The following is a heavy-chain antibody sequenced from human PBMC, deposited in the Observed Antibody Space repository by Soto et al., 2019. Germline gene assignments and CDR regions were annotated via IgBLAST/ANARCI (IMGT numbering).Heavy chain of an antibody. V-gene: IGHV3-15*01. D-gene: IGHD2-15*01. CDR1: GFTFSNAW. CDR3: TTDQAGGYFYYFGVVV. CDR2: IRSKGDGETT. J-gene: IGHJ6*02. Sequence: LRLSCAASGFTFSNAWMSWVRQAPGKGLEWVGRIRSKGDGETTDYAAPVRGRFTISRDDSKNTFFLQMNSLKAEDTAVYYCTTDQAGGYFYYFGVVVWGQGTTVTVSS.